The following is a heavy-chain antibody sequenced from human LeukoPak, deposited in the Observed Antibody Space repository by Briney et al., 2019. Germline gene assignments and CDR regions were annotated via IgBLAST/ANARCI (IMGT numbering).Heavy chain of an antibody. CDR2: IKQDGSEK. D-gene: IGHD1-1*01. Sequence: GGSLRLSCAASGFTFSAIWMTWVRQAPGKGPEWVATIKQDGSEKYYVDSVKGRFTISRDNAKNSVDMQMNSLRAEDTAVYYCAKTTGNPSNHDAFDIWGQGTMVTVSS. V-gene: IGHV3-7*03. CDR3: AKTTGNPSNHDAFDI. J-gene: IGHJ3*02. CDR1: GFTFSAIW.